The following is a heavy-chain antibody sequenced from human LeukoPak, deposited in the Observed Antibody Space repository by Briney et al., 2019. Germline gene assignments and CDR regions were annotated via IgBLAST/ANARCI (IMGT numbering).Heavy chain of an antibody. Sequence: SETLSLTCTVSGGSISSGDYYWSWIRQPPGKGLEWIGYIYYSGNTYYNPSLKSRVTISVDTSKNQFSLKLSSVTAADTAVYYCARGVSSTSSDWFDPWGRGTLVTISS. V-gene: IGHV4-30-4*01. D-gene: IGHD2-2*01. CDR2: IYYSGNT. J-gene: IGHJ5*02. CDR3: ARGVSSTSSDWFDP. CDR1: GGSISSGDYY.